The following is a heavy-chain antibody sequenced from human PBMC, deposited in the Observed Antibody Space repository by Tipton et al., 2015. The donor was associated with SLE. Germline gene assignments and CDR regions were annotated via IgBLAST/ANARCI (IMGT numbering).Heavy chain of an antibody. CDR1: DGSISSYY. CDR3: ARGTYYDFGNVDY. D-gene: IGHD3-3*01. V-gene: IGHV4-4*08. CDR2: MYTSGTT. J-gene: IGHJ4*02. Sequence: TLSLTCTVSDGSISSYYWSWIRQPPGKGLEWIGRMYTSGTTNYNPSLKSRVTVSVDTSKSQFFLKLSSVTAADTAVYYCARGTYYDFGNVDYWGQGTLVTVSS.